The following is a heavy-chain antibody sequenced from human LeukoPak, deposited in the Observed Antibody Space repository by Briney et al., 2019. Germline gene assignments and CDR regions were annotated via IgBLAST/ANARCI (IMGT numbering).Heavy chain of an antibody. V-gene: IGHV3-23*01. CDR3: ARDLWSEQLFIALGY. J-gene: IGHJ4*02. D-gene: IGHD6-6*01. Sequence: PGGSLRLSCAASGFTFSNYAMSWVRQAPGKGLEWVSAISGSGGRTYYADSVKGRFTISRDKSKNTLYPQMNSLGAEDTAVYYCARDLWSEQLFIALGYWGQGTLVTVSS. CDR2: ISGSGGRT. CDR1: GFTFSNYA.